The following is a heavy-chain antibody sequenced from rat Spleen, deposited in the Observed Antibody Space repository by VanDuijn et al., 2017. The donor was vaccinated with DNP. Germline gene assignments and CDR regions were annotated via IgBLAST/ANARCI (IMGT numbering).Heavy chain of an antibody. CDR2: INKDSSTI. V-gene: IGHV4-2*01. D-gene: IGHD1-11*01. CDR3: ASGPNYGAYSDYFNY. Sequence: EVQLVESGGGPVQPGRSLKLSCVASGFNFNDYWMGWVRQAPGKGLEWIGEINKDSSTIDYNPSLKDKFTVSRDNVQNTLYLQLSKLGSEDTAIYYCASGPNYGAYSDYFNYWSQGVMVTVSS. J-gene: IGHJ2*01. CDR1: GFNFNDYW.